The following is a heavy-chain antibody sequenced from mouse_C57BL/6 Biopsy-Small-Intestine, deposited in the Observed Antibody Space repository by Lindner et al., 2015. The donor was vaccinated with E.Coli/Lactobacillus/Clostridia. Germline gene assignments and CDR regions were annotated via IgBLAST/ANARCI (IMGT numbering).Heavy chain of an antibody. Sequence: VQLQESGAEFVKPGASVKMSCKASGYTFTSYWITWVKQRPGQGLEWIGDVYPGSGSSHFHEKFKNKATLTVDISSSTVFMQLSSLTSEDSAVYYCAYYYYDGEFAYWGQGTLVTVSA. CDR1: GYTFTSYW. CDR3: AYYYYDGEFAY. CDR2: VYPGSGSS. D-gene: IGHD2-4*01. V-gene: IGHV1-55*01. J-gene: IGHJ3*01.